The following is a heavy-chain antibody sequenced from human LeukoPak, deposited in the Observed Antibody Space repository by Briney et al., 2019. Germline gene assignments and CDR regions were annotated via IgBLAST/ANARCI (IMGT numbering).Heavy chain of an antibody. CDR3: VRDMGYYDKV. J-gene: IGHJ4*02. D-gene: IGHD3-22*01. Sequence: PGGSLRLSCATSGFTFSTSWMHWFRQAPGKGLVWVSRINTDGNTRDYADSVKGRFTISRDNAKNTLHLQMNSLRAEDTAVYYCVRDMGYYDKVWGQGTLVTVSS. CDR2: INTDGNTR. V-gene: IGHV3-74*01. CDR1: GFTFSTSW.